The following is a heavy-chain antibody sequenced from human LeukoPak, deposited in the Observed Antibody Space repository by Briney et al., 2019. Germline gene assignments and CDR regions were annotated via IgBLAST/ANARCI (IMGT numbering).Heavy chain of an antibody. D-gene: IGHD4-17*01. CDR3: ATESLYGDYTHVDFDY. CDR2: FDPEDGET. CDR1: GYTLTELS. V-gene: IGHV1-24*01. Sequence: ASVKVSCKVSGYTLTELSMHWVRQAPGKGLEWMGGFDPEDGETIYAQKFQGRVTMTEDTSTDTAYMELSSLRSEDTAVYCCATESLYGDYTHVDFDYWGQGTLVTVSS. J-gene: IGHJ4*02.